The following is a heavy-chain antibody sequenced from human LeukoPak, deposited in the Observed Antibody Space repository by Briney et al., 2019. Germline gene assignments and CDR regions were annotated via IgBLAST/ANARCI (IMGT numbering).Heavy chain of an antibody. CDR2: MNPNSGST. D-gene: IGHD6-13*01. CDR1: GYTFTSYD. J-gene: IGHJ6*03. CDR3: ARGRRSSSWYYYYMDV. V-gene: IGHV1-8*01. Sequence: ASVKVSCKASGYTFTSYDINWVRQATGQGLEWMGWMNPNSGSTGYAQKFQGRVTMTRNTSISTAYMELSSLRSEDTAVYYCARGRRSSSWYYYYMDVWGKGTTVTVSS.